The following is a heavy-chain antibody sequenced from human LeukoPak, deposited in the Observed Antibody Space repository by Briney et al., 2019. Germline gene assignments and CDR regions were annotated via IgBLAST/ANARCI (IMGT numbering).Heavy chain of an antibody. D-gene: IGHD2-21*02. CDR1: GFTFSSYW. CDR2: IKQDGSEK. Sequence: GGSLRLSCAASGFTFSSYWMSWVRQAPGKGLEWVANIKQDGSEKYYVDSVKGRFTISRDNAKNSLYLQMNSLRAEDTALYYCAKDMRKLAYCGGDCWGAFDIWGQGTMVTVSS. V-gene: IGHV3-7*03. J-gene: IGHJ3*02. CDR3: AKDMRKLAYCGGDCWGAFDI.